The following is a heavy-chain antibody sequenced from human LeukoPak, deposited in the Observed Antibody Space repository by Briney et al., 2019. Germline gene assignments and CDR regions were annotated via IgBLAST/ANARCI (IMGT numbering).Heavy chain of an antibody. J-gene: IGHJ4*02. D-gene: IGHD6-13*01. Sequence: SETLSLTCTVSGGSISSSSYYWGWIRQPPGKGLEWIGSIYYSGSTYYNPSLKSRVTISVDTSKNQFSLELSSVTAADTAVYYCAREQQLPDYWGQGTLVTVSS. CDR1: GGSISSSSYY. V-gene: IGHV4-39*07. CDR3: AREQQLPDY. CDR2: IYYSGST.